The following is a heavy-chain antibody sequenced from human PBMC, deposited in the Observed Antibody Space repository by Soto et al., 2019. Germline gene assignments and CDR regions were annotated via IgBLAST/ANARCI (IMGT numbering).Heavy chain of an antibody. CDR1: GGSFSGYY. CDR3: ARVGEAAAFGY. J-gene: IGHJ4*02. D-gene: IGHD6-13*01. V-gene: IGHV4-34*01. CDR2: INHSGST. Sequence: QVQLQQWGAGLLEPSETLSLTCAVYGGSFSGYYWSWIRQPPGKGLEWIGEINHSGSTNYNPSLTSRVTISVDTSKNQFSLKLSSVTAADTAVYYCARVGEAAAFGYWGQGTLVTVSS.